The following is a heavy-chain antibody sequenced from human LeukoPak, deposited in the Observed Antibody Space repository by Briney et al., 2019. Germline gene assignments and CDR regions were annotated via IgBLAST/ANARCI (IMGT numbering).Heavy chain of an antibody. D-gene: IGHD3-10*01. Sequence: SETLSLTCTVSGYSISSGYYWGWIRQPPGKGLECFGIIHHSGSTFYNPSLKSRVTISVDTSKNQFFLTVNSVTAADTALYYCARDYGSGSYPWYFDLWGRGTLVTVSS. V-gene: IGHV4-38-2*02. CDR3: ARDYGSGSYPWYFDL. CDR2: IHHSGST. J-gene: IGHJ2*01. CDR1: GYSISSGYY.